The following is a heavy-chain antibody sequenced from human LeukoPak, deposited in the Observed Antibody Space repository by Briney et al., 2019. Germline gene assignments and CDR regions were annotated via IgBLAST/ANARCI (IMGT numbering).Heavy chain of an antibody. CDR3: ARPNTYAVGNHAFDI. Sequence: SETLSLTCTVSGGSISSYYWSWIRQPPGKGLEWIGYIYYSGSTHYNPSLKSRVTISADTSKSQFSLKLSSVTAPDPAVYYCARPNTYAVGNHAFDIWGQRTMVTVSS. V-gene: IGHV4-59*01. D-gene: IGHD1-26*01. CDR1: GGSISSYY. J-gene: IGHJ3*02. CDR2: IYYSGST.